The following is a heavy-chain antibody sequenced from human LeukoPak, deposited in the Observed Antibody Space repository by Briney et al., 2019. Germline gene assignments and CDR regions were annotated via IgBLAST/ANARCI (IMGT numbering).Heavy chain of an antibody. J-gene: IGHJ4*02. CDR2: IIPIFGTA. CDR1: GYTFTSYG. CDR3: ARGCSSTSCYEPFDY. V-gene: IGHV1-69*05. D-gene: IGHD2-2*01. Sequence: SVKVSCKASGYTFTSYGISWVRQAPGQGLEWMGGIIPIFGTANYAQKFQGRVTITTDESTSTAYMELSSLRSEDTAVYYCARGCSSTSCYEPFDYWGQGTLVTVSS.